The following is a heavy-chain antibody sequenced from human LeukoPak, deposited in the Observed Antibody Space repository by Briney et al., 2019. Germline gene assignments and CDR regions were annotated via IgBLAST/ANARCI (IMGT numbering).Heavy chain of an antibody. J-gene: IGHJ6*02. Sequence: PSETLSLTCTVSGGSISNYYWSWIRQPPGKGLEWIGYIYYNGSTYYNPSLKSRVTISVDTSKNQFSLKLSSVTAADTAVYYCARGTRVPPCMDVWGQGTTVTVSS. D-gene: IGHD2-2*01. V-gene: IGHV4-59*12. CDR3: ARGTRVPPCMDV. CDR2: IYYNGST. CDR1: GGSISNYY.